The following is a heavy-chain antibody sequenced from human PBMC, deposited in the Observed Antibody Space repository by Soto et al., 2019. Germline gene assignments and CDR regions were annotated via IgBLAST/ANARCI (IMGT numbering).Heavy chain of an antibody. Sequence: EVQLLESGGGLVQPGGSLRLSCAASGFTFSSYAMSWVRQAPGKGLEWVSAISGSGGSTYYADSVKGRFTISRDNSKNTLYLQMNSLRAEDTAVYYCATDYFPYDILTGYYDYWGQGTLVTVSS. D-gene: IGHD3-9*01. CDR3: ATDYFPYDILTGYYDY. V-gene: IGHV3-23*01. CDR1: GFTFSSYA. J-gene: IGHJ4*02. CDR2: ISGSGGST.